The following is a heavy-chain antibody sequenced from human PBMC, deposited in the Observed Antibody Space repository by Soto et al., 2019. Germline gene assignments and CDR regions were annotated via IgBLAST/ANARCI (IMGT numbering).Heavy chain of an antibody. Sequence: PGESLTLSCAASGFTFDDYTMHWVRQAPGKGLEWVSLISWDGGSTYYADSVKGRFTISRDNSKNSLYLQMNSLRTEDTALYYCAKSFVPAAMTPGWFDPWGQGTLVTVSS. CDR2: ISWDGGST. CDR3: AKSFVPAAMTPGWFDP. J-gene: IGHJ5*02. V-gene: IGHV3-43*01. CDR1: GFTFDDYT. D-gene: IGHD2-2*01.